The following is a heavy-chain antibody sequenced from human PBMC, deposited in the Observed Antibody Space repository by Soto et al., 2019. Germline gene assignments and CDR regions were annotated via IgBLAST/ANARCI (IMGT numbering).Heavy chain of an antibody. CDR2: IFSNDEK. V-gene: IGHV2-26*01. CDR1: GFSLSNARMG. CDR3: ARTERPLNDY. J-gene: IGHJ4*02. Sequence: QVTLKESGPVLVKPTETLTLTCTVSGFSLSNARMGVSWIRQPPGKALEWLAHIFSNDEKSYSTSLKSRLTIPKATPKTGVLLTMTNMDSVDTAEYYWARTERPLNDYWGQGTLVPLSP.